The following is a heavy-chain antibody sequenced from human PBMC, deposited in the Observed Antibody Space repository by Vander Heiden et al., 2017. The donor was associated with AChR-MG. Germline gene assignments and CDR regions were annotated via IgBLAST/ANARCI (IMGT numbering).Heavy chain of an antibody. J-gene: IGHJ6*02. CDR1: GFTFSDCG. D-gene: IGHD3-10*01. V-gene: IGHV3-33*01. Sequence: QVQLVESGVAVVQPGDSLSLSCAASGFTFSDCGMHWVRQAPGKGLEWVAVIWYDGSNEEYADSVKGRFRISRDNSKNTLHLQLNSLRAEDTALYYCARGARGGSLVLMHGMDVWGQGTTVAVSS. CDR3: ARGARGGSLVLMHGMDV. CDR2: IWYDGSNE.